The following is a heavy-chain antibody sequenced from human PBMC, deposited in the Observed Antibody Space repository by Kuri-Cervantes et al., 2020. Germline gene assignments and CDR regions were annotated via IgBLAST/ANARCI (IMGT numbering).Heavy chain of an antibody. D-gene: IGHD6-13*01. CDR1: GFTFSSYG. V-gene: IGHV3-33*06. CDR2: IWYDGSNK. CDR3: AKVDAYSSSWHPLNYYYMDV. J-gene: IGHJ6*03. Sequence: GESLKISCAASGFTFSSYGMHWVRQAPGKGPEWVAVIWYDGSNKYYADSVKGRFTISRDNSKNTLYLQMNSLRAEDTAVYYCAKVDAYSSSWHPLNYYYMDVWGKGTTVTVSS.